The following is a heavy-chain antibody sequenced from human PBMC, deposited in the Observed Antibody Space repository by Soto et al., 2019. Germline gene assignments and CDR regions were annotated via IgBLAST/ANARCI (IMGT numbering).Heavy chain of an antibody. CDR2: INAGNGYT. CDR3: ARLITGTTGVDY. CDR1: GYIFSSYA. D-gene: IGHD1-20*01. J-gene: IGHJ4*02. V-gene: IGHV1-3*01. Sequence: QVQLVQSGAEVKKPGASVNVSCKASGYIFSSYAMHWVRQAPGQRLEWMGWINAGNGYTKYSQKFQGRVTITWDTSASTAYMDLSSPRSDDTAVYYCARLITGTTGVDYWGQGTLVTVSS.